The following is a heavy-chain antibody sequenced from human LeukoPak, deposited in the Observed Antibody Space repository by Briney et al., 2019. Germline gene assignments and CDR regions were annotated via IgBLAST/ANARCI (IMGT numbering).Heavy chain of an antibody. V-gene: IGHV1-8*01. CDR1: GYTFTSYD. CDR2: MNPNSGNT. J-gene: IGHJ6*03. Sequence: EASAKVSCKASGYTFTSYDINWVRQATGQGLEWMGWMNPNSGNTGYAQKFQGRVTMTRNTSISTAYMELSSLRSEDTAVYYCARLLLWFGELLPQRAMDVWGKGTTVTVSS. D-gene: IGHD3-10*01. CDR3: ARLLLWFGELLPQRAMDV.